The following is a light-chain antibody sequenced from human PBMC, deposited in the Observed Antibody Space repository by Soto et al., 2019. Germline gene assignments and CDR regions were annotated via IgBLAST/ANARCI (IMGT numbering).Light chain of an antibody. CDR1: QGISRY. CDR2: VAS. Sequence: IQFTPPPSSLSASVGARVTITCLASQGISRYLAWYQQTPWKSRKLLIYVASTLQSGLPSIFSGSASGTDLTLTIRSLQPEDFATYYCQQFNSYPLTFAQGTRLEIK. CDR3: QQFNSYPLT. J-gene: IGKJ5*01. V-gene: IGKV1-9*01.